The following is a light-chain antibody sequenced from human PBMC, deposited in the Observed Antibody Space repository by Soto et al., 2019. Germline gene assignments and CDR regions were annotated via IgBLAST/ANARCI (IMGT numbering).Light chain of an antibody. J-gene: IGKJ4*01. CDR1: QDISSW. V-gene: IGKV1D-12*01. Sequence: DIQMTQSPSSVSASVGDRVTITGRASQDISSWLAWYQQKPGKAPKLLIYAASSLQSGVPSRFSGSGSGTDFTLTISSLQPEDFATYYCQQANSFLALTFGGGTKVDIK. CDR3: QQANSFLALT. CDR2: AAS.